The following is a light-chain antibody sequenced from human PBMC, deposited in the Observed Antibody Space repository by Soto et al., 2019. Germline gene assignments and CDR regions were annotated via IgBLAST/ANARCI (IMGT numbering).Light chain of an antibody. CDR3: QQYDKWPLT. J-gene: IGKJ4*01. CDR2: GAS. CDR1: HSVDSN. Sequence: EIVMTQSPATLSVSPGEGATLSCRASHSVDSNLAWYQQKPGQAPRLLIFGASTRATGIPTRFSGGGSGTDFTLTISSLQSEDFGLYFCQQYDKWPLTVGGGTKVDIK. V-gene: IGKV3D-15*01.